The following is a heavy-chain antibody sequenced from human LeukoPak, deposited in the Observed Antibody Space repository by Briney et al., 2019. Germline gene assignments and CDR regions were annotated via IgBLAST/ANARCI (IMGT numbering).Heavy chain of an antibody. J-gene: IGHJ2*01. D-gene: IGHD3-10*01. CDR1: GGTFGNYG. V-gene: IGHV1-69*05. CDR3: ARGRLVRGAVYLYFDL. CDR2: LIPALGTA. Sequence: SVKVFCKASGGTFGNYGITWVRQAPGQGLEWMGGLIPALGTANFPPRFQGRVTMTTDHSKTTAYMEVSRLTSEDTAIYYCARGRLVRGAVYLYFDLWGGGTVVTVSS.